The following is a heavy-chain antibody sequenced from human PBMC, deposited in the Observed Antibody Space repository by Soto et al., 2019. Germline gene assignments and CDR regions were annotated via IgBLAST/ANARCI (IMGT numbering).Heavy chain of an antibody. Sequence: QVQLVESGGGVVQPGRSLRLSCAASGFTFSSYGMHWVRQAPGKGLEWVAVIWYDGSNKYYADSVKGRFTISRDNSKNTLYLQMNSLRAEDTAVYYCARDPRGESPTDYWGQGTLVTVSS. CDR2: IWYDGSNK. V-gene: IGHV3-33*01. J-gene: IGHJ4*02. CDR3: ARDPRGESPTDY. CDR1: GFTFSSYG.